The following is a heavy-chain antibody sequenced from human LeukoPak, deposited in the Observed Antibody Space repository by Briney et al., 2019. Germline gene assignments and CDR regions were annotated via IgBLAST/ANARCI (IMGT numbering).Heavy chain of an antibody. CDR3: ARDMLFYSSSWADFYYYYYMDV. D-gene: IGHD6-13*01. CDR2: ISSSSSYI. V-gene: IGHV3-21*01. CDR1: GFIFSSYS. Sequence: PGGSLRLSCAASGFIFSSYSMNWVRQAPGKGLEWISSISSSSSYIYYVDSMKGRFTISRDNAKNSLYLQMNSLRAEDTAVYYCARDMLFYSSSWADFYYYYYMDVWGKGTTVTVSS. J-gene: IGHJ6*03.